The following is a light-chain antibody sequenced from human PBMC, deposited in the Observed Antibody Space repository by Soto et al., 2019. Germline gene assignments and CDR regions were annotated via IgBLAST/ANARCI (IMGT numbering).Light chain of an antibody. CDR1: SSNIGSNN. J-gene: IGLJ3*02. CDR2: SND. CDR3: AAWDDSLNGHVM. Sequence: QSVLTQPPSASGTPGQRVTISCSGSSSNIGSNNVNWYQQFPGTAPKLLIYSNDQRPSGVPVRFSGSKSGSSASLAISGLQSEYEADYYCAAWDDSLNGHVMFGGGTKLTVL. V-gene: IGLV1-44*01.